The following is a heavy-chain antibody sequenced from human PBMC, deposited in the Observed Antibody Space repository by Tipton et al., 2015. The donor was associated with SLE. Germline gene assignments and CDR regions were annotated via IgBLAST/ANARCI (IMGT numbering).Heavy chain of an antibody. CDR1: GYTFTSYD. J-gene: IGHJ3*02. CDR2: MNPNSGNT. V-gene: IGHV1-8*01. D-gene: IGHD3-3*01. CDR3: ARDHDFWRYGQNAFDI. Sequence: QLVQSGAEVKKPGASVKVSCKASGYTFTSYDINWVRQATGQGLEWMGWMNPNSGNTGYAQKFQDRVTMTRNTSISTAYMELSSLRSEDTAVYYCARDHDFWRYGQNAFDIWGQGTMVTVSS.